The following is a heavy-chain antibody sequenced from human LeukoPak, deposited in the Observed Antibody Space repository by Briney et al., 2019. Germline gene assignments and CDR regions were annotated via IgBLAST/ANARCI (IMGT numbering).Heavy chain of an antibody. D-gene: IGHD3-22*01. V-gene: IGHV5-51*01. CDR2: IYPGDSDT. CDR1: GYSFTSYW. J-gene: IGHJ3*02. CDR3: ARPTNYDSSGYYYSGAFDI. Sequence: GESLKISCKGSGYSFTSYWIGWVRQMPGKGLEWMGIIYPGDSDTRYSPSFQGQVTISADKSISTAYLQWSSLKASDTAMYYCARPTNYDSSGYYYSGAFDIWGQGTMVTVSS.